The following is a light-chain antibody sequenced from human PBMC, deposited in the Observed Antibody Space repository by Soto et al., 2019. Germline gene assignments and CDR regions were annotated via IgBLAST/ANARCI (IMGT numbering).Light chain of an antibody. CDR3: QQSNSFPLT. V-gene: IGKV1-12*01. Sequence: DIQMTQSPSSVSASVGDRVTITCRASQRISSRLAWYQQKPGKAPNLLIYAASSLQSGVPSRFSGSGSETDVTLTIGSLQPEDFASYYCQQSNSFPLTFGGGTKVEIK. J-gene: IGKJ4*01. CDR2: AAS. CDR1: QRISSR.